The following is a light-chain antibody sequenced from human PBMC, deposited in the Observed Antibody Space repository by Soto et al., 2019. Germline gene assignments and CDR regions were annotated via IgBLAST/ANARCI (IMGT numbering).Light chain of an antibody. CDR1: NIGSKS. J-gene: IGLJ2*01. Sequence: SYELTQPASVSVAPGKTARITCGGNNIGSKSVHWYQQKPGQAPVLVIYYDSDRPSGIPERFSGSNSGNTATLTISRVEAGDDADYYCQVWDRSSDHVVFGGGTKLTVL. CDR3: QVWDRSSDHVV. V-gene: IGLV3-21*04. CDR2: YDS.